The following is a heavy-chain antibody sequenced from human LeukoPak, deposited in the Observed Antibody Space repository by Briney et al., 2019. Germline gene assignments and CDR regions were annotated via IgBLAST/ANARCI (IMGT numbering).Heavy chain of an antibody. Sequence: GGSLRLSCAASGFTFSSYSMHWVRQAPGKGLEWVSAISSSSSFIYYADSMKGRFTISRDNAKNSLYLQMNSLRAEDTAVYYCARDQYSRSSFDYLYHFMDVWGKGTTVTVSS. CDR3: ARDQYSRSSFDYLYHFMDV. CDR1: GFTFSSYS. CDR2: ISSSSSFI. J-gene: IGHJ6*03. V-gene: IGHV3-21*01. D-gene: IGHD6-6*01.